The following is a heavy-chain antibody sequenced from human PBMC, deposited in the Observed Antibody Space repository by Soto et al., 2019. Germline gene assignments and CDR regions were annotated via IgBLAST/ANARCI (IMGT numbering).Heavy chain of an antibody. CDR1: GYTLTELS. V-gene: IGHV1-24*01. Sequence: ASVKVSCKVSGYTLTELSMHWVRQAPGKGLEWMVGIEPENGETIYAQKFQGRVTMTGDTSTDTAYMELSSMRSEDTAVYYCATNVRLVPREFDPWGQGTLVTVSS. J-gene: IGHJ5*02. CDR2: IEPENGET. D-gene: IGHD3-9*01. CDR3: ATNVRLVPREFDP.